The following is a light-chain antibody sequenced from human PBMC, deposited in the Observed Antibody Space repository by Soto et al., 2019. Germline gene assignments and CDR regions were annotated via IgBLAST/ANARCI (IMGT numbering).Light chain of an antibody. CDR3: QHSYSTRT. CDR1: QDIGAY. J-gene: IGKJ1*01. CDR2: AAS. V-gene: IGKV1-39*01. Sequence: DIQMTQSPSSLSASIGDRVTISCRASQDIGAYVNWYQHKQGKARRVLMYAASNLKSGVPPRFSGSGVGRDFTLTISDLQPEDFATYYCQHSYSTRTFGQWTKVERK.